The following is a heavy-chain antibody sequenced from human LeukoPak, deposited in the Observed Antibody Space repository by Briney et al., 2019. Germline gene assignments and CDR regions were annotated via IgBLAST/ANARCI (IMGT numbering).Heavy chain of an antibody. D-gene: IGHD6-19*01. Sequence: SETLSLTCTVSGGSISSISYYWGWIRQPPGKGLEWIVSMYYSGSTYNNPSLKSRVTISVDKSKNQFSLKLSSVTAADTAVYYCARVGGIAVNWFDPWGQGTLVTVSS. CDR1: GGSISSISYY. CDR3: ARVGGIAVNWFDP. CDR2: MYYSGST. J-gene: IGHJ5*02. V-gene: IGHV4-39*07.